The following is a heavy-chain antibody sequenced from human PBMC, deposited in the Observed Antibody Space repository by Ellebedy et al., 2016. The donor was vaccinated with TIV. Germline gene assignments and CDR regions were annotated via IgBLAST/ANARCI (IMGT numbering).Heavy chain of an antibody. J-gene: IGHJ4*02. Sequence: GESLKISCAASGFTFSGYWMSWVRQAPGKGLEWVANIKEDGSEAYYVDSVKGRFTISRDNAKNSLYLQMSNLRAEDTAVFYCARAGGRHSTGSGFYWGQGTQVTVSS. CDR3: ARAGGRHSTGSGFY. V-gene: IGHV3-7*03. CDR1: GFTFSGYW. CDR2: IKEDGSEA. D-gene: IGHD2-2*01.